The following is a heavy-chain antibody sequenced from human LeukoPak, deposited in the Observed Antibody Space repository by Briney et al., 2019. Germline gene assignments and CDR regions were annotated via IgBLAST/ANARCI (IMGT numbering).Heavy chain of an antibody. CDR2: IKQDGSEK. Sequence: GGSLRLSCAASGFTFSSYWMSRVRQAPGKGLEWVANIKQDGSEKYYVDSVKGRFTISRDNSKNTLYLQMNSLRAEDTAVYYCAKALSLRSPEYFDYWGQGTLVTVSS. D-gene: IGHD4-17*01. CDR3: AKALSLRSPEYFDY. CDR1: GFTFSSYW. V-gene: IGHV3-7*03. J-gene: IGHJ4*02.